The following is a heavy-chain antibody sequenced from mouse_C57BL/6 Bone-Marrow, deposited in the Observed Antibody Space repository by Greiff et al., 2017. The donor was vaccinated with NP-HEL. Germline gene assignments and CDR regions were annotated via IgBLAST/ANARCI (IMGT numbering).Heavy chain of an antibody. J-gene: IGHJ4*01. CDR2: LYPRSGNT. V-gene: IGHV1-81*01. Sequence: QVQLKESGAELARPGASVKLSCKASGYTFTSYGISWVQQRTGPGLEWIGELYPRSGNTYYNEKFKGKATLTADKSSSTAYMELRSLTSEDSAVYFCAREIRDAMDYWGQGTSVTVSS. CDR3: AREIRDAMDY. CDR1: GYTFTSYG.